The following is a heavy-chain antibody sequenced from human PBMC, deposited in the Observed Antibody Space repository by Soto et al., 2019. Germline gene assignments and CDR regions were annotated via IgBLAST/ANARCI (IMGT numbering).Heavy chain of an antibody. CDR1: GVSISRGGYY. V-gene: IGHV4-30-2*01. J-gene: IGHJ4*02. CDR3: ARTSGIGYDFDY. CDR2: IFHSGST. Sequence: PSETLSLTCTVWGVSISRGGYYWRWIRQPPGKGLEWIGYIFHSGSTNYNPSLKSRVSLSVDKSKNQFSLKLSSVTAADTAVYYCARTSGIGYDFDYWGQGTLVTVSS. D-gene: IGHD2-2*01.